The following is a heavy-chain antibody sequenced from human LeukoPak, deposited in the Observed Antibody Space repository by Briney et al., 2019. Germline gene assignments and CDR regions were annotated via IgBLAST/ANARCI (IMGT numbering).Heavy chain of an antibody. V-gene: IGHV3-21*01. J-gene: IGHJ4*02. CDR1: GFTFSSYS. CDR2: ISSSSSYI. D-gene: IGHD3-22*01. CDR3: ARESPAYYYDSSGYPDY. Sequence: GGSLRLSCAASGFTFSSYSMNWVRQAPGKGLEWVSSISSSSSYIYYADSVKGRFIISRDNAKNSLYLQMNSLRAEDTAVYYCARESPAYYYDSSGYPDYWGQGTLVTVSS.